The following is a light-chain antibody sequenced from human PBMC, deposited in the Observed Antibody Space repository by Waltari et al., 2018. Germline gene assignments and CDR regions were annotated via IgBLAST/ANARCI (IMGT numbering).Light chain of an antibody. CDR1: QGIRND. CDR2: AAS. Sequence: AIQMTQSPSSLSASVGDRITITCRASQGIRNDLGWYQQKPGKAPNLLIYAASSLQSGVPSRFSGSGSGTDFTLTISSLQPEDFATYYCQQLIDYPLTFGGGTKVEIK. CDR3: QQLIDYPLT. V-gene: IGKV1-6*01. J-gene: IGKJ4*01.